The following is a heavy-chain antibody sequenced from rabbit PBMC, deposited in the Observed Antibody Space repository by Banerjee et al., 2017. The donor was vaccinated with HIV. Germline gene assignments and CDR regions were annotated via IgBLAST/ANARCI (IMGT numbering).Heavy chain of an antibody. CDR2: IGAGST. CDR3: ARADASGAGHGYAYFTL. J-gene: IGHJ4*01. Sequence: QEQLEESGGDLVKPEGSLTLTCTASGFSFSSNYWLCWVRQAPGKGLEWIACIGAGSTYYATWAKGRFTISKTSSTTVTLQMTSLTAADTATYFCARADASGAGHGYAYFTLWGQGTLVTVS. CDR1: GFSFSSNYW. V-gene: IGHV1S45*01. D-gene: IGHD6-1*01.